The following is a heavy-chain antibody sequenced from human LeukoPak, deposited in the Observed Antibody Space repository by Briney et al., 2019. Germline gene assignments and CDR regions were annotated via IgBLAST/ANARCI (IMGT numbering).Heavy chain of an antibody. J-gene: IGHJ6*03. D-gene: IGHD1-26*01. CDR1: GYTFTSYG. CDR2: ISAYNGNT. Sequence: ASVKVSCKASGYTFTSYGISWVRQAPGQGPEWMGWISAYNGNTNYAQKLQGRVTMTTDTSTSTAYMELRSLRSDDTAVYYCARDSYRGATEEGFYYYYYYMDVWGKGTTVTISS. CDR3: ARDSYRGATEEGFYYYYYYMDV. V-gene: IGHV1-18*01.